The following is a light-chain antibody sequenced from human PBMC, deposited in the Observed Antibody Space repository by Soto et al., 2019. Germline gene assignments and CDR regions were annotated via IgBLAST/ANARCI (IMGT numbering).Light chain of an antibody. J-gene: IGLJ2*01. Sequence: QSALTQPASVSGSPGQSITISCTGTSSDVGGYNYVSWYQRHPGKAPKLMIYDVSNRPSGVSNRFSGSKSGNTASLTIYGLQAEDEADYYCSSYTSSSTLVFGGGTKLTVL. CDR3: SSYTSSSTLV. V-gene: IGLV2-14*01. CDR1: SSDVGGYNY. CDR2: DVS.